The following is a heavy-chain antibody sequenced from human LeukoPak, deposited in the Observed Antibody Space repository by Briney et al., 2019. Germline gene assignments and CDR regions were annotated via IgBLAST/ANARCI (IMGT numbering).Heavy chain of an antibody. D-gene: IGHD2-2*01. V-gene: IGHV3-23*01. Sequence: GGSLRLSCAASGFTFSSYAMSWVRQAPGKGLEWVSAISGSGGSTYYADSVKGRFTISRDNSKNTLYLQMNSLKTEDTAVYYCATDPGCGSTSCYDWYFDLWGRGTLVTVSS. J-gene: IGHJ2*01. CDR1: GFTFSSYA. CDR2: ISGSGGST. CDR3: ATDPGCGSTSCYDWYFDL.